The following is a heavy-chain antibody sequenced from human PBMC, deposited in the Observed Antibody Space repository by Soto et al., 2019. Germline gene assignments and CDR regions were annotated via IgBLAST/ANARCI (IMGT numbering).Heavy chain of an antibody. CDR2: INAGNGNT. J-gene: IGHJ6*02. Sequence: ASVKVSCKASGYTFTSYAMHWVRQAPGQRLEWMGWINAGNGNTKYSQKFQGRVTITRDTSASTAYMELSSLRSEETAVYYCARDLNCSGGSCYAPIYYYYYYGMDVWGQGTTVTVSS. CDR1: GYTFTSYA. V-gene: IGHV1-3*01. D-gene: IGHD2-15*01. CDR3: ARDLNCSGGSCYAPIYYYYYYGMDV.